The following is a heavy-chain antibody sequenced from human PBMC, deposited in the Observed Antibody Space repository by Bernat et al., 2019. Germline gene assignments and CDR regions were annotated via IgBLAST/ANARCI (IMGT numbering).Heavy chain of an antibody. CDR3: AKDMGAHGVAAGKDY. CDR2: ISWNSGSI. D-gene: IGHD6-13*01. CDR1: GFTFDDYA. Sequence: EVQLVESGGGLVQPGRSLRLSCAASGFTFDDYAMHWVRHAPGKGLEWVSGISWNSGSIGYADSVKGRFTISRDNAKNSLYLQMNSLRAEDTALYYCAKDMGAHGVAAGKDYWGQGTLVTVSS. V-gene: IGHV3-9*01. J-gene: IGHJ4*02.